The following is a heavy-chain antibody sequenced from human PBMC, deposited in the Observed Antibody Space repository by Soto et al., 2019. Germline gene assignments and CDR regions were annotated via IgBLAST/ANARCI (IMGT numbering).Heavy chain of an antibody. J-gene: IGHJ4*02. D-gene: IGHD6-19*01. CDR2: ISGSGGST. Sequence: EVQLLESGGGLVQPGGSLRLSCAASGFTFSNYAMNWVRQAPGKGLEWVSVISGSGGSTYYADPVKGRFTISRDNSTTTRYLQMNSLRAEDTAVYYCASRNSGWYFDYWGQGTLVTVSS. CDR1: GFTFSNYA. V-gene: IGHV3-23*01. CDR3: ASRNSGWYFDY.